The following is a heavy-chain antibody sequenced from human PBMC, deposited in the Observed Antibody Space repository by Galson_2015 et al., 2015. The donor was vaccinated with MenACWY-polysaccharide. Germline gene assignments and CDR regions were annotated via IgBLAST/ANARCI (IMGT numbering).Heavy chain of an antibody. J-gene: IGHJ6*02. CDR3: ARVRSPWSGDQDYYGMDV. V-gene: IGHV1-46*01. CDR1: GYTFTDYY. CDR2: IKPSGGST. D-gene: IGHD1-1*01. Sequence: SVKVSCKASGYTFTDYYMHWVRQAPGQGFEWMGMIKPSGGSTRYAQKFQGRVTMTRDTSTSPVNMELSSLRSEDTAVYYCARVRSPWSGDQDYYGMDVWGQGTTVTVSS.